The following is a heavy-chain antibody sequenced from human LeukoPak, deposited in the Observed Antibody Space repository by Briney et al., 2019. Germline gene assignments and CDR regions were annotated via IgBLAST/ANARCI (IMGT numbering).Heavy chain of an antibody. J-gene: IGHJ4*02. CDR3: AKGYRAYDSRYLFDY. CDR2: IHYDGNNK. Sequence: PGGSLRLSCAASGFSFSSSAMHWVRQAPGKGLDWVAFIHYDGNNKYYADSVKGRFTISRDNSKNTVYLQMNSLRSEDTAVYYCAKGYRAYDSRYLFDYCGQGTLVTVSS. CDR1: GFSFSSSA. D-gene: IGHD5-12*01. V-gene: IGHV3-30*02.